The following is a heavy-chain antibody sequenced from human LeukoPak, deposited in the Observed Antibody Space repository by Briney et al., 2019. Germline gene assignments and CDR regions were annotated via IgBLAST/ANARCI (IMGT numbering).Heavy chain of an antibody. J-gene: IGHJ4*02. Sequence: PGESLKISCKGSGYSFTSYWISWVRQMPGKGLEWMGRIDPSDSYTNYSPSFQGHVTISADKSISTAYLQWSSLKASDTAMYYCARHPYDSSGYYTYYFDYWGQGTLVTVSS. V-gene: IGHV5-10-1*01. D-gene: IGHD3-22*01. CDR2: IDPSDSYT. CDR1: GYSFTSYW. CDR3: ARHPYDSSGYYTYYFDY.